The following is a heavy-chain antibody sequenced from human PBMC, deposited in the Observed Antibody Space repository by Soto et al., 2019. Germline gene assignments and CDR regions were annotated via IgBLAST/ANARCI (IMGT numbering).Heavy chain of an antibody. Sequence: EVQLLESGGGLVQPGGSLRLSCAASGFTFSSYAMSWVREAPGKGLEWVSAISGSGGSTYYADSVKGRFTISRDNSTITLYLQMNSLRAEDTAVYYCAKDLTFGGVIVPPNFDYWGQGTLVTVSS. CDR1: GFTFSSYA. D-gene: IGHD3-16*02. CDR2: ISGSGGST. J-gene: IGHJ4*02. CDR3: AKDLTFGGVIVPPNFDY. V-gene: IGHV3-23*01.